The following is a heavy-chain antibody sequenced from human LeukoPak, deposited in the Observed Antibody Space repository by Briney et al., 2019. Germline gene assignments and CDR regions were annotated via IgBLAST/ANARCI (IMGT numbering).Heavy chain of an antibody. Sequence: PGGSLRLSCAASGFTFSSYAMHWVRQAPGKGLEWVAVISYDGSNQYYADSVKGRFTISRDNSKNTLYLQMNSLRAEDTAVYYCARGLLYGYGDYVGRKEVYWWFDPWGQGTLVTVSS. J-gene: IGHJ5*02. V-gene: IGHV3-30-3*01. CDR2: ISYDGSNQ. CDR1: GFTFSSYA. D-gene: IGHD4-17*01. CDR3: ARGLLYGYGDYVGRKEVYWWFDP.